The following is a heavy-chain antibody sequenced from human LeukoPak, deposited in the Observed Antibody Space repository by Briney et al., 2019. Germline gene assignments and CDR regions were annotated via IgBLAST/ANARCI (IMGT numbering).Heavy chain of an antibody. CDR1: GFTFSSYA. D-gene: IGHD6-19*01. J-gene: IGHJ4*02. V-gene: IGHV3-7*01. CDR3: ARVRSSGSYFDY. CDR2: IKQDGSEK. Sequence: PGGSLRLSCAASGFTFSSYAMSWVRQAPGKGLEWVANIKQDGSEKYYVDSVKGRFTISRDNAKNSLYLHMNSLRAEDTAVYYCARVRSSGSYFDYWGQGTLVTVSS.